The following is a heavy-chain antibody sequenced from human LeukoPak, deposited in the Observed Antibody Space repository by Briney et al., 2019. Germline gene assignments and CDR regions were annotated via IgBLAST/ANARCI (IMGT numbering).Heavy chain of an antibody. CDR1: GYTFTSYG. CDR3: ARDRSRWNYFPQLDY. V-gene: IGHV1-18*01. D-gene: IGHD1-7*01. Sequence: ASVKVSCKASGYTFTSYGISWVRQAPGQGLEWMGWNSAYNGNTNYAQKLQGRVTMTTDTSTSTAYMELRSLGSDDTAVYYCARDRSRWNYFPQLDYWGQGTLVTVSS. J-gene: IGHJ4*02. CDR2: NSAYNGNT.